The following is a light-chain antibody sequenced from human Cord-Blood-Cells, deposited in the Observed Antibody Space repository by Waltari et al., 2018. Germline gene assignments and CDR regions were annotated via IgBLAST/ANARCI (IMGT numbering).Light chain of an antibody. Sequence: QSALTQPASVSGSPGQSITISCTGTSSDVGSYNLVSWYQQHPGKAPKLMLYEGSKRPSGVSSRFPGSKSGNTASLTISGLQAEDEADYYCCSYAGSSTFVVFGGGTKLTVL. V-gene: IGLV2-23*03. CDR2: EGS. CDR1: SSDVGSYNL. J-gene: IGLJ2*01. CDR3: CSYAGSSTFVV.